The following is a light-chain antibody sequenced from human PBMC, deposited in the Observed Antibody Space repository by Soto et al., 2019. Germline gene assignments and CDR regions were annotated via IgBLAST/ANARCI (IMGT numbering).Light chain of an antibody. CDR2: GAS. CDR1: QRVRTRS. V-gene: IGKV3-20*01. J-gene: IGKJ1*01. Sequence: VLTQSQGTLSLSPGERATLSFRASQRVRTRSLAWYQQKPGHAPRLLISGASSSAADIPDRVSGSGSGTDFNLNINRLEPDAVAVYYCQPYDSSPRMFGQGT. CDR3: QPYDSSPRM.